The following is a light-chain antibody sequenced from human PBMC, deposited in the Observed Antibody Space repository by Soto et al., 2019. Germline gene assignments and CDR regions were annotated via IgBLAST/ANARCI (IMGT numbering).Light chain of an antibody. J-gene: IGLJ2*01. CDR3: QSYDSSNHVV. CDR1: SGGIASNY. V-gene: IGLV6-57*01. CDR2: EDN. Sequence: NFMLTQPHSVSESPGKTVTISCTRSSGGIASNYVQWYQQRPGSSPTTVIYEDNQRPSGVPDRFSGSIDSSSNSASLTISGLKTEDEADYYWQSYDSSNHVVFGGGTKLTVL.